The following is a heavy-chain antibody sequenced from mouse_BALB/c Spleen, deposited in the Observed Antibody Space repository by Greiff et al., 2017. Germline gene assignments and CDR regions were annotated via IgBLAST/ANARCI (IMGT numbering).Heavy chain of an antibody. Sequence: EVQLQESGTVLARPGASVKMSCKASGYSFTSYWMHWVKQRPGQGLEWIGAIYPGNSDTSYNQKFKGKAKLTAVTSASTAYMELSSLTNEDSAVYYCTRGGSTMITTGAMDYWGQGTSVTVSS. CDR2: IYPGNSDT. CDR3: TRGGSTMITTGAMDY. CDR1: GYSFTSYW. V-gene: IGHV1-5*01. D-gene: IGHD2-4*01. J-gene: IGHJ4*01.